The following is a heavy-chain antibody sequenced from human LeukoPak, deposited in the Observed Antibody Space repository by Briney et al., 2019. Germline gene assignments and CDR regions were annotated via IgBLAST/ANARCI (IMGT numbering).Heavy chain of an antibody. Sequence: PGGSLRPSCAASEFSFRSFAMHWVRRAPGKGLEWVAVISCDGSTKDYAESVKGRFTISRDNAKNSLYLQMNSLRAEDTAVYYCATGPYSGSHYGGYWGQGTLVTVSS. CDR2: ISCDGSTK. J-gene: IGHJ4*02. V-gene: IGHV3-30-3*01. CDR1: EFSFRSFA. CDR3: ATGPYSGSHYGGY. D-gene: IGHD1-26*01.